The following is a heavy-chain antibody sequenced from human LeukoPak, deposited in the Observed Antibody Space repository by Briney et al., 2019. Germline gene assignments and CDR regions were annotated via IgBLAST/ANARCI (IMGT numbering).Heavy chain of an antibody. CDR1: GYTFTSYG. D-gene: IGHD3-10*01. J-gene: IGHJ4*02. CDR3: ARDYGGHYYGLVLALYFDY. Sequence: GSSVKVSCKASGYTFTSYGISWVRQAPGQGLEWMGWISAYNGNTNYAQKFQGRVTMTRDTSISTAYMELSRLRSDDTAVYYCARDYGGHYYGLVLALYFDYWGQGTLVTVSS. CDR2: ISAYNGNT. V-gene: IGHV1-18*01.